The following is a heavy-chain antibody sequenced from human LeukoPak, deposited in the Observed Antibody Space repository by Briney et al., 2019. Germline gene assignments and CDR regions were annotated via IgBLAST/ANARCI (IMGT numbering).Heavy chain of an antibody. CDR3: AKGGYGGSYHPNVDWFDP. CDR2: IRYGGDIK. J-gene: IGHJ5*02. D-gene: IGHD1-26*01. Sequence: PWGSLTLSCAASGFTVSNYCIHWLRQAPGKGLEWVAFIRYGGDIKYYTVSVKGRLTIYRDNSKNTLYLQVNSLGPDDTDLYYCAKGGYGGSYHPNVDWFDPWGQGTLVTVSS. CDR1: GFTVSNYC. V-gene: IGHV3-30*02.